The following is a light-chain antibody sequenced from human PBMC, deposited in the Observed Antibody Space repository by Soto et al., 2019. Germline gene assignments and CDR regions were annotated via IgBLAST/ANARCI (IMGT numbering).Light chain of an antibody. CDR3: SSYTTPTTLV. V-gene: IGLV2-14*01. Sequence: QSVLTQPASVSGSPGQSITISCTGTSSDVGGYNYVSWYQHHPGKTPTLIIYEVTDRPSGVSNRFSGSKSGNTASLTISGLQAEDEADYYCSSYTTPTTLVFGTGTKVTVL. CDR1: SSDVGGYNY. CDR2: EVT. J-gene: IGLJ1*01.